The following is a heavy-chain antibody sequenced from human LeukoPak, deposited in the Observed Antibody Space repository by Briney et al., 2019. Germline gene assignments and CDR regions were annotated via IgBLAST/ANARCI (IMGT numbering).Heavy chain of an antibody. CDR1: GGSISSGSYY. V-gene: IGHV4-61*02. Sequence: PSETLSLTCTVSGGSISSGSYYWSWIRQPAGKGLEWIGRVYTSGSTNYNPSLKSRVTISVDTSKNQFSLKLSSVTAADTAVYYCARSMVRGETWLDYWGQGTLVTVSS. J-gene: IGHJ4*02. CDR2: VYTSGST. CDR3: ARSMVRGETWLDY. D-gene: IGHD3-10*01.